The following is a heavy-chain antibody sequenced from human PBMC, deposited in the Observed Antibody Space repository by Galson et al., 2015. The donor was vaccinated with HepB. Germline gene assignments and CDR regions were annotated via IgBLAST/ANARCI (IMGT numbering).Heavy chain of an antibody. Sequence: SLRLSCAASGFMFSSYWMHWVRQAPGKGLEWVSHINGDGNSTTYADSVKGRFTISRDNAKNVLYLQMKSLRPEDTAVYYCVRDTYYDYIWGTYECYSYYYGLDSGGQGTTVTVSS. J-gene: IGHJ6*02. CDR1: GFMFSSYW. CDR3: VRDTYYDYIWGTYECYSYYYGLDS. CDR2: INGDGNST. V-gene: IGHV3-74*03. D-gene: IGHD3-16*01.